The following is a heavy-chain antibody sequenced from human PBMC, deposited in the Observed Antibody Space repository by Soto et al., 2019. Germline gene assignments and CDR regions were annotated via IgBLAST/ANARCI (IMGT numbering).Heavy chain of an antibody. J-gene: IGHJ6*02. Sequence: VQLLESGGGLVQPGGSLRLSCAASGFTFSSYAMSWVRQAPGKGLEWVSAISGSGGSTYYADSVKGRFTISRDNSKNTLYLQMNSLRAEDTAVYYCAIRYSYGFYYGMDVWGQGTTVTVSS. CDR3: AIRYSYGFYYGMDV. V-gene: IGHV3-23*01. D-gene: IGHD5-18*01. CDR2: ISGSGGST. CDR1: GFTFSSYA.